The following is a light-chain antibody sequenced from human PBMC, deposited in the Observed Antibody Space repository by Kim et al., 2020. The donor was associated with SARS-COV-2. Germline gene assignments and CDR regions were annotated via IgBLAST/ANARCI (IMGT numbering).Light chain of an antibody. CDR1: SRDIGGYNF. CDR2: DVN. V-gene: IGLV2-14*03. J-gene: IGLJ1*01. Sequence: GQSITISCTRTSRDIGGYNFVSWYQQHPGKAPKLMIYDVNKRPSGVSNRFSGSKSGNTASLTISGLQAEDEADYYCSSYTSSSTSVFGTGTKVTVL. CDR3: SSYTSSSTSV.